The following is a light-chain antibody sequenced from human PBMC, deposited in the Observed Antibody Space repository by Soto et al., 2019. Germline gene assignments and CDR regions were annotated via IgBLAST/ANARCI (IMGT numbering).Light chain of an antibody. J-gene: IGLJ1*01. CDR1: SSDIGAYDY. CDR2: EVN. CDR3: SSYTASSTLL. Sequence: QSALTQPASLSGSPGQSITISCTGTSSDIGAYDYVSWFQQHPGKAPKLMISEVNNRPSGVSNRFSGSKSGNTASLTISGLQADDEADYYCSSYTASSTLLFGTGTKVTVL. V-gene: IGLV2-14*01.